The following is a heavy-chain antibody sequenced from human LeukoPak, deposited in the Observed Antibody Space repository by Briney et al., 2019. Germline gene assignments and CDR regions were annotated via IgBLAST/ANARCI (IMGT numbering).Heavy chain of an antibody. Sequence: ASVKVSCKVSGYTLTELSMHWVRQAPGKGLEWMGGFDPEDGETIYAQKFQGRVTMTEDTSTDTACMELSSLRSEDTAVYYCAPLIAAAGTYYFDYWGQGTLVTVSS. J-gene: IGHJ4*02. V-gene: IGHV1-24*01. CDR1: GYTLTELS. D-gene: IGHD6-13*01. CDR2: FDPEDGET. CDR3: APLIAAAGTYYFDY.